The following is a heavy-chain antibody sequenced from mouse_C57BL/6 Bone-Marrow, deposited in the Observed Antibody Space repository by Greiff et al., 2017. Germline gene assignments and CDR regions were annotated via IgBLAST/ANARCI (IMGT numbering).Heavy chain of an antibody. CDR3: ARETS. V-gene: IGHV1-7*01. CDR2: INPSSGYT. CDR1: GYTFTSYW. Sequence: QVQLQQSGAELAKPGASVKLSCKASGYTFTSYWMHWVKQRPGQGLEWIGYINPSSGYTKYNQKFKDKATVTADKSSSTAYMQLSSLTYEDSAVYYCARETSWGQGTTLTVSS. J-gene: IGHJ2*01.